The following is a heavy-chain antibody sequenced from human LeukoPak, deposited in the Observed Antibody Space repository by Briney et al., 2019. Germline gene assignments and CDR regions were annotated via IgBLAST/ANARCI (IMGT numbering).Heavy chain of an antibody. CDR2: IIPVLGIT. V-gene: IGHV1-69*02. J-gene: IGHJ4*02. CDR3: ARGPPPTYYYDSSGNSFDY. Sequence: SVKVSCKASGGTFSNYTFSWVRQAPGQGLEWMGMIIPVLGITDYAQRFQGRVTITADKYTSTAYMELSSLRSEDTAVYYCARGPPPTYYYDSSGNSFDYWGQGTLVTVSS. D-gene: IGHD3-22*01. CDR1: GGTFSNYT.